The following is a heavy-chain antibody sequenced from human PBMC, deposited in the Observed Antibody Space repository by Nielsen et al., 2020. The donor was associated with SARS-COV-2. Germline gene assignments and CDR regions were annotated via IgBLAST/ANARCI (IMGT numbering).Heavy chain of an antibody. CDR2: IDPSDSYT. J-gene: IGHJ6*03. CDR3: ASAASRDYYYYYMDV. V-gene: IGHV5-10-1*01. CDR1: GYSFTSYW. Sequence: KVSCKGSGYSFTSYWISWVRQMPGKGLEWMGRIDPSDSYTNYSPSFQGHVTISADKSISTAYLQWSSLKASDTAMYYCASAASRDYYYYYMDVWGKGTTVTVSS.